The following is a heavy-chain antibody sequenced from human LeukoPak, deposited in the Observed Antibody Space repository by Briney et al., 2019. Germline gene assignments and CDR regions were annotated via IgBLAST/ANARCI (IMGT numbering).Heavy chain of an antibody. CDR2: IYYSGST. Sequence: SQTLSLTCTVSGDSITSGSYYWSWVRQPPGKGLEWIGYIYYSGSTNYNPSLKSRVTISVDTSKNQFSLKLSSVTAADTAVYYCASSVEMATISFDYWGQGTLVTVSS. CDR1: GDSITSGSYY. D-gene: IGHD5-24*01. V-gene: IGHV4-61*01. J-gene: IGHJ4*02. CDR3: ASSVEMATISFDY.